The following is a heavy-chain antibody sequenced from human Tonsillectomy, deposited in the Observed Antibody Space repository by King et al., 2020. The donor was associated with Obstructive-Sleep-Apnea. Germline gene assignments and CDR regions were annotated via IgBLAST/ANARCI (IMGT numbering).Heavy chain of an antibody. J-gene: IGHJ5*02. CDR3: ARDVGKFCGGDCHLDWFDP. CDR2: IIPLFGTP. V-gene: IGHV1-69*01. Sequence: VQLVESGAEVKKHGSSVKISCRASGGSFRNYFITWVRRAPGQGLEWMGGIIPLFGTPNYAQKFQGRVTITADESTSTAYMELNSLRSEDTAVYYCARDVGKFCGGDCHLDWFDPWGQGTLVTVSS. D-gene: IGHD2-21*02. CDR1: GGSFRNYF.